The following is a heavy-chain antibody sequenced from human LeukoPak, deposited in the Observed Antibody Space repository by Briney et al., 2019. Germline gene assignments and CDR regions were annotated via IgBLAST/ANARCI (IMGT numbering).Heavy chain of an antibody. CDR2: ISAYNGNT. D-gene: IGHD4/OR15-4a*01. V-gene: IGHV1-18*01. Sequence: ASVKVSCKASGYTFTSYGISWVRQAPGQGLESMGWISAYNGNTNYAQNVQGRVTMTTDTSTSTACMELRSLRSDDTAVYYCARDEGYYGAPLFDYWGQGTLVTVSS. J-gene: IGHJ4*02. CDR3: ARDEGYYGAPLFDY. CDR1: GYTFTSYG.